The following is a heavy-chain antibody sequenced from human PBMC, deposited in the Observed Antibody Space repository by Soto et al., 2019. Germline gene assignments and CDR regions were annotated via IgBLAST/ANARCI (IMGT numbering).Heavy chain of an antibody. Sequence: ASVKVSCKASGGTFSSYTISWVRQAPGQGLEWMGRIIPILGIANYAQKFQGRVTITADKSTSTAYMELSSLRSEDTAVYYCARSPNSVYCSSTSMLCWWFDLWGQGTLVTVSS. D-gene: IGHD2-2*01. CDR2: IIPILGIA. CDR3: ARSPNSVYCSSTSMLCWWFDL. CDR1: GGTFSSYT. J-gene: IGHJ5*02. V-gene: IGHV1-69*02.